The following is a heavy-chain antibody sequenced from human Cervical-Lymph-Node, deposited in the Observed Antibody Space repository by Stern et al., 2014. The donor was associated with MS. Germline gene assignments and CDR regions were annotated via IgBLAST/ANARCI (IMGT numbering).Heavy chain of an antibody. Sequence: QVQLGESGGGVVQPGRSLRLSCAASGFVFRRYALHWVRKAPGKGLELVALILYGGIDKYYTDPVKVRLTVSRDNSNNTVDLEMNSLRLEDTAVYYCAKGGSGSYLDWGQGSLVTVSS. CDR2: ILYGGIDK. CDR1: GFVFRRYA. V-gene: IGHV3-30*04. D-gene: IGHD1-26*01. CDR3: AKGGSGSYLD. J-gene: IGHJ4*02.